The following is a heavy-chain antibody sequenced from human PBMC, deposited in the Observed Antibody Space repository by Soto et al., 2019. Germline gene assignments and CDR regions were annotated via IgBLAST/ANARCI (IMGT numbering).Heavy chain of an antibody. D-gene: IGHD5-12*01. CDR3: AAPRKDLRGYYYYGMDV. CDR2: IVVGSGNA. Sequence: SVKVSYKASGFTFTSSAVQGVRQARGQRLEWIRWIVVGSGNANYAQKFQERVTITRDMSTSTAYMELSSLRSEDTAVYYCAAPRKDLRGYYYYGMDVSGQETRV. J-gene: IGHJ6*02. CDR1: GFTFTSSA. V-gene: IGHV1-58*01.